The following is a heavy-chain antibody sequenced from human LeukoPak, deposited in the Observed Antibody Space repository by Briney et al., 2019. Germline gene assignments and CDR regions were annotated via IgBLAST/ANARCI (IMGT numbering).Heavy chain of an antibody. CDR1: GFTFSDYW. D-gene: IGHD3-10*01. Sequence: GGSLRLSCAASGFTFSDYWIHWVRQAPGKGLVWVSRINTDGSITNYADSVKGRFPVPRDNAKNTLHLQMSSLRAEDTAVYYCARDRGPRTGFMVREAYDYWGQGTLVTVSS. CDR2: INTDGSIT. V-gene: IGHV3-74*01. CDR3: ARDRGPRTGFMVREAYDY. J-gene: IGHJ4*02.